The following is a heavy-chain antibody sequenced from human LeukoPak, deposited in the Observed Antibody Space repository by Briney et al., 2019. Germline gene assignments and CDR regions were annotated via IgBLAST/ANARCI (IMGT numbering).Heavy chain of an antibody. CDR2: ISYDGSNK. CDR1: GFTFSGYA. Sequence: GGSLRLSCAASGFTFSGYAMHWVRQAPGKGLEWVAVISYDGSNKYYADSVKGRFTISRDNSKNTLYLKMNSLRAEDTAVYYCARDRQWLFTDYWGQGTLVTVSS. CDR3: ARDRQWLFTDY. V-gene: IGHV3-30-3*01. D-gene: IGHD6-19*01. J-gene: IGHJ4*02.